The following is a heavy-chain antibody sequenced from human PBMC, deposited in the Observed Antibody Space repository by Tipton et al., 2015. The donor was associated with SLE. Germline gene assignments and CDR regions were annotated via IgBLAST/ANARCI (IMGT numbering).Heavy chain of an antibody. CDR1: GGSMNDHY. CDR3: ARRSDDYIWGSYRRRGYYYGMDV. D-gene: IGHD3-16*02. J-gene: IGHJ6*02. Sequence: TLSLTCTVSGGSMNDHYWSWIRQPPGKGLEWIGYIYYTGSSNHNPSLKSRVTISVDTSNNQVSLNLTSVTAADTAVYYCARRSDDYIWGSYRRRGYYYGMDVWGRGTTVTVSS. CDR2: IYYTGSS. V-gene: IGHV4-59*11.